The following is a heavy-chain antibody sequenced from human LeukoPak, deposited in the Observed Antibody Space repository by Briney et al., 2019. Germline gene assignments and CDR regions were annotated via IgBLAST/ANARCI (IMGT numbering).Heavy chain of an antibody. Sequence: GASVKVSCKASGYTFTSHDINWVRQATGQGLEWMGWMNPNSGNTGYAQKFQGRVAMTRDTSINTAYLDLYSLRSEDTAVYYCARGTGVGTFDIWGQGTMVTVSS. J-gene: IGHJ3*02. CDR1: GYTFTSHD. CDR3: ARGTGVGTFDI. CDR2: MNPNSGNT. V-gene: IGHV1-8*01. D-gene: IGHD2-8*01.